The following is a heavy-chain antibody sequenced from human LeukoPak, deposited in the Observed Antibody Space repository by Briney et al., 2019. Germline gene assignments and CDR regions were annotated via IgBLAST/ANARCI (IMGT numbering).Heavy chain of an antibody. CDR1: GFSFSIYS. Sequence: GGSLRFSCRASGFSFSIYSMNWVRQAPGKGLEWVSVIRAEGAPTYYADSVKGRFTTSRDNPKNMLYLQMNSLRAEDTATYYCVKDGHCRDSICATKIVVAGYLDHWGQGTQVTVSA. V-gene: IGHV3-23*01. J-gene: IGHJ4*02. D-gene: IGHD6-19*01. CDR3: VKDGHCRDSICATKIVVAGYLDH. CDR2: IRAEGAPT.